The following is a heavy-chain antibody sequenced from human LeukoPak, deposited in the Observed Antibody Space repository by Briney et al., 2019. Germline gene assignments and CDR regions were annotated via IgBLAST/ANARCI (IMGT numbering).Heavy chain of an antibody. CDR2: IYPGDSDT. CDR1: GYSFTSYW. CDR3: ARGLSSISNWFDP. D-gene: IGHD3-16*02. V-gene: IGHV5-51*01. Sequence: GESLKISCKGSGYSFTSYWIGWVRQMPGKGLEWMGIIYPGDSDTRYSPSFQGQVPIPADKSISTAYLQWSSLRASDTAMYYCARGLSSISNWFDPWGQGTLVTVSS. J-gene: IGHJ5*02.